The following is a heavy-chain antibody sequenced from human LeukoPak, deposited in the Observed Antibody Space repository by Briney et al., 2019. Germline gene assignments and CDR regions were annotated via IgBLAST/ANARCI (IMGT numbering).Heavy chain of an antibody. CDR3: AKYYDFWSGYYDV. CDR2: LYDSGS. Sequence: NPSETLSLTCTVSGGSISSYYWSWIRQPAGKGLEWIGRLYDSGSNYNPSLKSRVTMSIDTSKNQFILKLSSETAADTAVYYCAKYYDFWSGYYDVWGQGTMVTVSS. CDR1: GGSISSYY. J-gene: IGHJ3*01. D-gene: IGHD3-3*01. V-gene: IGHV4-4*07.